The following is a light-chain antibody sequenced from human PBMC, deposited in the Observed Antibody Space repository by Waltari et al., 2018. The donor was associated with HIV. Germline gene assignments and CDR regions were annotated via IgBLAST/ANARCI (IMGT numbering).Light chain of an antibody. CDR1: QGISSA. Sequence: AIQLTQSPSSLSASVGDRVTITCRASQGISSALAWYQQKPGKAPKLLIYDASSLESGVPSRCSGSGSGTDYTLTISSLQPEDFATDYCQQFNSYPFTFGPGTKVDIK. CDR2: DAS. J-gene: IGKJ3*01. CDR3: QQFNSYPFT. V-gene: IGKV1-13*02.